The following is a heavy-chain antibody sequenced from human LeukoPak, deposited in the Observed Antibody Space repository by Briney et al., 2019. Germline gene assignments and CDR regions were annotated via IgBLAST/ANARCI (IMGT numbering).Heavy chain of an antibody. J-gene: IGHJ4*02. CDR1: GGSISSDGYS. D-gene: IGHD4-17*01. CDR2: IYRSGST. V-gene: IGHV4-30-2*01. CDR3: ASLTYGKEFDY. Sequence: SETLSLTCTVSGGSISSDGYSWSWIRQPPGKGLEWIGYIYRSGSTYYKPSLKSRVTISIDKSKSQFSLMLTSVTAADTAVYYCASLTYGKEFDYWGQGTLVTVSS.